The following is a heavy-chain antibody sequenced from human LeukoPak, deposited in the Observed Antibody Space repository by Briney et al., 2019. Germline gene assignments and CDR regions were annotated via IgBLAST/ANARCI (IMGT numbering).Heavy chain of an antibody. CDR3: ATGYSSTWYYFDY. CDR1: GDSISSYY. V-gene: IGHV4-59*01. CDR2: IYHSGST. D-gene: IGHD6-13*01. J-gene: IGHJ4*02. Sequence: SETLSLTCTVSGDSISSYYWSWIRQPPGKGLEWIGYIYHSGSTNYNPSLKSRVTISADTSKGQFSLKLASVTAADTAVYYCATGYSSTWYYFDYWGQGTLVTVSS.